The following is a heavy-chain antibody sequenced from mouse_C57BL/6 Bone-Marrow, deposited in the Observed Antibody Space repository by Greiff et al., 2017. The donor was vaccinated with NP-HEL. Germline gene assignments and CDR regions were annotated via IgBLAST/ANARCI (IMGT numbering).Heavy chain of an antibody. CDR3: ARDYYSNYPFAY. J-gene: IGHJ3*01. Sequence: EVQGVESGGGLVKPGGSLKLSCAASGFTFSSYAMSWVRQTPEKRLEWVATISDGGSYTYYPDNVKGRFTISRDNAKNNLYLQMSHLKSEDTAMYYCARDYYSNYPFAYWGQGILVTVSA. CDR2: ISDGGSYT. CDR1: GFTFSSYA. V-gene: IGHV5-4*01. D-gene: IGHD2-5*01.